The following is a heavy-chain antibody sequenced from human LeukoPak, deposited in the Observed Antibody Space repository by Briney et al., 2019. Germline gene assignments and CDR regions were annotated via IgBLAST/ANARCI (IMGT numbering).Heavy chain of an antibody. CDR2: IYYSGST. CDR3: ARDVRQTGIAAAGTNWFDP. D-gene: IGHD6-13*01. CDR1: GGSISSGGYY. V-gene: IGHV4-31*03. J-gene: IGHJ5*02. Sequence: PSQTLSLTCTVSGGSISSGGYYWSWIRQHPGKGLEWIGYIYYSGSTYYNPSLKSRVTISVDTSKNRFSLKLSSVTAADTAVYYCARDVRQTGIAAAGTNWFDPWGQGTLVTVSS.